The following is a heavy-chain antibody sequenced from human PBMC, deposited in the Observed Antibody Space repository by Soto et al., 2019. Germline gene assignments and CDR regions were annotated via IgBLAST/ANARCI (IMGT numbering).Heavy chain of an antibody. CDR3: AREVAAGAGATRSLYYYYGMDV. Sequence: PSETLSLTCTVSGGSISSGGYYWSWIRQHPGKGLEWIGYIYYSGSTYYNPSLKSRVTISVDTSKNQFSLKLSSVTAADTAVYYCAREVAAGAGATRSLYYYYGMDVWGQGTTVTVSS. V-gene: IGHV4-31*03. J-gene: IGHJ6*02. CDR2: IYYSGST. D-gene: IGHD1-26*01. CDR1: GGSISSGGYY.